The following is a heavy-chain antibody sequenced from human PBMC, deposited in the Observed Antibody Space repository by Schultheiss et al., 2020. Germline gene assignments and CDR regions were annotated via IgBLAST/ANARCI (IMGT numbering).Heavy chain of an antibody. CDR3: ARSLIIAVNRSCWFDP. Sequence: SQTLSLTCTVSGGSIRSGSYYWSWIRQPAGKGLEWIGRIYTSGSTNYNPSLKSRVTISVDTSKNQFSLKLSSVTAADTAVYYCARSLIIAVNRSCWFDPWGQGTRVTVSS. J-gene: IGHJ5*02. CDR2: IYTSGST. CDR1: GGSIRSGSYY. D-gene: IGHD6-19*01. V-gene: IGHV4-61*02.